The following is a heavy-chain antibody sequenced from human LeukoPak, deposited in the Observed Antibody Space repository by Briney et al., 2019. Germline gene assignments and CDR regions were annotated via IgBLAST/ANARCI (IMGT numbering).Heavy chain of an antibody. CDR3: ARIQPSCPGLGFCSFDI. Sequence: GGSLRLSCAVSGFTFSSYGMNWVRRAPGKGLEWVSGSSGSGSSTYYADSVKGRFTISRDNSKNTLYLQMNSLRAEDTAVYYCARIQPSCPGLGFCSFDIWGQGTLATVSS. CDR1: GFTFSSYG. V-gene: IGHV3-23*01. D-gene: IGHD3-3*01. CDR2: SSGSGSST. J-gene: IGHJ3*02.